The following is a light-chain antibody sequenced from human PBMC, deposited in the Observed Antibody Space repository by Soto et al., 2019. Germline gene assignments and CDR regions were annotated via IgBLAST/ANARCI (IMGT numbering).Light chain of an antibody. CDR1: SSDVGGYNY. J-gene: IGLJ3*02. CDR2: EVS. CDR3: FSDPTSRPLV. Sequence: QSSLTQPASVSGSPGQSITISCTGTSSDVGGYNYVSWYQPHPSKAPKLMIYEVSNRPSGVSHRFSGSKSGNTASLTISGLQAEDEADYYCFSDPTSRPLVVGGGTQLTFL. V-gene: IGLV2-14*01.